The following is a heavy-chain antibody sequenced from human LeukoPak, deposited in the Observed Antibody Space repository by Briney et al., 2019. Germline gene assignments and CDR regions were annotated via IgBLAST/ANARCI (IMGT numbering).Heavy chain of an antibody. Sequence: AGRSLRLSCAASGFTFSSYAMHWVRQAPGKGLEWVAVISYDGSNKYYADSVKGRFTISRDNSKNTLYLQMSSLRAEDTAVYYCARVRASSGWYSLDYWGQGTLVTVSS. CDR1: GFTFSSYA. CDR2: ISYDGSNK. CDR3: ARVRASSGWYSLDY. J-gene: IGHJ4*02. D-gene: IGHD6-19*01. V-gene: IGHV3-30-3*01.